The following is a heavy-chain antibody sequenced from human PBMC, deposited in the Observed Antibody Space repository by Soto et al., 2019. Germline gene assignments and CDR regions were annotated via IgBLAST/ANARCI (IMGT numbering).Heavy chain of an antibody. Sequence: SETLSLTCSIYSGSFSGYYWSWIRQPPGKGLEWIGEISQSGNTNYSPSLKSRVPISIDTSKKQFSLNLASVSAADTAVYYCARAPKVSGSSQTRPDFWGQGTLVTVSS. V-gene: IGHV4-34*01. J-gene: IGHJ4*02. CDR1: SGSFSGYY. CDR3: ARAPKVSGSSQTRPDF. CDR2: ISQSGNT. D-gene: IGHD6-6*01.